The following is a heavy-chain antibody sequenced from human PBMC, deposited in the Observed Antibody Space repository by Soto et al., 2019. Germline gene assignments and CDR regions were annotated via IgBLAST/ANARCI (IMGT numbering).Heavy chain of an antibody. CDR3: ARERITIFGVVIKPDY. D-gene: IGHD3-3*01. J-gene: IGHJ4*02. CDR2: INPNSGGT. CDR1: GYTFTGYY. Sequence: ASVKGSCKASGYTFTGYYMHWVRQAPGQGLEWMGWINPNSGGTNYAQKFQGRVTMTRDTSISTAYMELSRLRSDDTAVYYCARERITIFGVVIKPDYWGQGTLVTVSS. V-gene: IGHV1-2*02.